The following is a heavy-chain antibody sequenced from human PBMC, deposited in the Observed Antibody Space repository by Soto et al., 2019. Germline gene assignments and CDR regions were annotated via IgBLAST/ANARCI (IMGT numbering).Heavy chain of an antibody. CDR3: ARHRWGSGSYSGLLDF. CDR1: GGSISTSSYF. Sequence: QLQLQESGPGLVKPSETLSLTCSVSGGSISTSSYFWGWIRQPPGKGLEWVGAVHYSGSANYRSSLQSRVTIAVDTSQIQFSLRLRSVTAADTAVYYCARHRWGSGSYSGLLDFWGQGALVTVSS. J-gene: IGHJ4*02. V-gene: IGHV4-39*01. D-gene: IGHD3-10*01. CDR2: VHYSGSA.